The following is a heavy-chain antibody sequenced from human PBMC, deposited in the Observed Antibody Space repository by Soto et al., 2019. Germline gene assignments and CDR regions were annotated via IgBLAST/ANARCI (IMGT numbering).Heavy chain of an antibody. CDR1: GFTFSSYG. CDR3: AKDPTPYYYDSSGAFDY. Sequence: QVQLVESGGGVVQPGRSLRLSCAASGFTFSSYGMHWVRQAPGKGLEWVALISYDRSNKYYADSVKGRFTISRDNSKNTLYLQMNRQRAEDTAVYYCAKDPTPYYYDSSGAFDYWGQGTLVIVSS. V-gene: IGHV3-30*18. CDR2: ISYDRSNK. D-gene: IGHD3-22*01. J-gene: IGHJ4*02.